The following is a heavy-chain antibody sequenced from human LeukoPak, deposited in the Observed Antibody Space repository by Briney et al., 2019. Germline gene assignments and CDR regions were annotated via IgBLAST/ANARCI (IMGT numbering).Heavy chain of an antibody. J-gene: IGHJ4*02. D-gene: IGHD2-21*02. CDR2: ISYDGSNK. V-gene: IGHV3-30*18. Sequence: GRSLRLSCAASGFTFSSYGMHWVRQAPGKGLEWVAVISYDGSNKYYADSVKGRFTISRDNSKNTLYLQMNSLRAEDTAVYYCAKDGVMYCGGDCYLDYWGQGTLVTVSS. CDR3: AKDGVMYCGGDCYLDY. CDR1: GFTFSSYG.